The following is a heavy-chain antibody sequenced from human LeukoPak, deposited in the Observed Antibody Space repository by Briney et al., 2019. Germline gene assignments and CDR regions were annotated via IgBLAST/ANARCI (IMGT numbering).Heavy chain of an antibody. J-gene: IGHJ4*02. Sequence: SETLSLTCTVSGGSISSYYWSWLRPPPGKGLAWIGYIYYSWSTNYNPSLKSRVTISVDTSKNQFSLKLSSVTAADTAVYYRARTSELDYSNSPVELAAWGQGTLVTVSS. CDR2: IYYSWST. V-gene: IGHV4-59*08. D-gene: IGHD4-11*01. CDR3: ARTSELDYSNSPVELAA. CDR1: GGSISSYY.